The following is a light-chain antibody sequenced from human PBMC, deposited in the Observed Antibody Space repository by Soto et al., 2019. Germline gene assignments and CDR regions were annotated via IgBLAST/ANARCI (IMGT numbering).Light chain of an antibody. V-gene: IGLV2-14*03. J-gene: IGLJ1*01. Sequence: SAPTHPSSVSGSPRQSLPIPRTGKSKEFGGYDFVSWYQQFPGKAPKLIIYDVTNRPSGVSFRFSGSKSGNTASLTISGLQAEDEAGYHCSSYSSTSTRRLFGAGTKVTVL. CDR1: SKEFGGYDF. CDR3: SSYSSTSTRRL. CDR2: DVT.